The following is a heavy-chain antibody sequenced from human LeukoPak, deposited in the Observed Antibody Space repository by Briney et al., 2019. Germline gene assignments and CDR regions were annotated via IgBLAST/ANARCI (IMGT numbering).Heavy chain of an antibody. D-gene: IGHD3-10*01. Sequence: GGSLRLSCVASGFTFSSYTMTWVHQAPGKGLEWVSAISGSGSATYFADSAKGRFTISRDNSKDTLYLQMNSLRADDTAVYYCARRISGSQNDYWGQGTLVTVSS. J-gene: IGHJ4*02. CDR2: ISGSGSAT. CDR3: ARRISGSQNDY. V-gene: IGHV3-23*01. CDR1: GFTFSSYT.